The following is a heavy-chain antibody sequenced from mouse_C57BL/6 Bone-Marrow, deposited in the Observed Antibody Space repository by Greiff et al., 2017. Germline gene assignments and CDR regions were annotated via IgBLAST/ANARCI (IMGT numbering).Heavy chain of an antibody. CDR3: TRIGYGSSWGFAY. V-gene: IGHV1-5*01. CDR1: GYTFTSYW. CDR2: IYPGNSDT. D-gene: IGHD1-1*01. J-gene: IGHJ3*01. Sequence: VQLQQSGTVLARPGASVKMSCKTSGYTFTSYWMHWVKQRPGQGLEWIGAIYPGNSDTSYNQKFKGKAKLTAVTSASTAYMELSSLPNEDSAVYYCTRIGYGSSWGFAYWGQGTLVTVSA.